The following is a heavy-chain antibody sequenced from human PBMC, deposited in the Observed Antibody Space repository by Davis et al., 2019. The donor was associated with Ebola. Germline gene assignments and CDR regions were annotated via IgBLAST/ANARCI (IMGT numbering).Heavy chain of an antibody. CDR3: ARHGGGSGYDY. CDR2: IDHRGTA. V-gene: IGHV4-34*01. CDR1: GGPFNGYY. J-gene: IGHJ4*02. Sequence: MPSETLSLTCAVKGGPFNGYYWSWIRQPPGKGLEWIAEIDHRGTANYNSSLKSRVTVSVDTSKNQFSLKLRSVTAADTAVYYCARHGGGSGYDYWGQGTLVTVSS. D-gene: IGHD5-12*01.